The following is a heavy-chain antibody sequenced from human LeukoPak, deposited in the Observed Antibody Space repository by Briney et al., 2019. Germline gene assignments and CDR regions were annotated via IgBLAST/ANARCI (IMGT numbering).Heavy chain of an antibody. Sequence: GGSLRLSCAASGFTFSSYTLHWVRQAPGKGLEWVAVISYDGSKKYYADSVKGRFTISRDNAKNSLYLQMNSLRAEDTAVYYCARRSWFDYWGQGTLVAVSS. CDR1: GFTFSSYT. CDR3: ARRSWFDY. J-gene: IGHJ4*02. V-gene: IGHV3-30-3*01. CDR2: ISYDGSKK.